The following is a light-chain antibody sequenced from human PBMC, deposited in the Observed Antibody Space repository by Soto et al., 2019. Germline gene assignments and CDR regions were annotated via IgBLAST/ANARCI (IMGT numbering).Light chain of an antibody. Sequence: EIVMTQSPATLSVSPGERATLSCRASQSVSRNLAWYQQKPGKAPRLLIYGAYTRATGTPARFSGSGSGTEFTLTISSLQPEDFATYYCQQYNSYWAFGQGTKVDIK. V-gene: IGKV3-15*01. J-gene: IGKJ1*01. CDR2: GAY. CDR3: QQYNSYWA. CDR1: QSVSRN.